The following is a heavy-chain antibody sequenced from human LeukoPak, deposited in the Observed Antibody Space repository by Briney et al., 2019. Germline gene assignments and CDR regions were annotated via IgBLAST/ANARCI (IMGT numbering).Heavy chain of an antibody. V-gene: IGHV3-9*01. CDR1: GFTFDDYA. D-gene: IGHD1-1*01. Sequence: GRSLRLSCAASGFTFDDYAMHWVRQAPGKGLEWVSSISWKSGSIDYADSVKGRFTISRDNAKNSLYLQMSSLRLEDTALYYCAKALGVQLERRHYYYYMDVWGKGTTVTISS. CDR3: AKALGVQLERRHYYYYMDV. J-gene: IGHJ6*03. CDR2: ISWKSGSI.